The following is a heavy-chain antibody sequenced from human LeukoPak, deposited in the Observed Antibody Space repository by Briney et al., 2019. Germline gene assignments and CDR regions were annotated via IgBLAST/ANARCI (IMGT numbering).Heavy chain of an antibody. CDR3: ARDCSSTSSLRDDAFDI. D-gene: IGHD2-2*01. CDR2: IWYDGSNT. J-gene: IGHJ3*02. V-gene: IGHV3-33*01. CDR1: GFTFSSYG. Sequence: GRSLRLSCAASGFTFSSYGMHWVRQAPGKGLEWVAVIWYDGSNTYYADSVKGRFTISRDNSKNTLYLQMNSLRAEDTAVYYCARDCSSTSSLRDDAFDIWGQGTMVTVSS.